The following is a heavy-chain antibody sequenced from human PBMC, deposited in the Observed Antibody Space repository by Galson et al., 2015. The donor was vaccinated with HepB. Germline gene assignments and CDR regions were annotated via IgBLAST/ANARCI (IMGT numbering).Heavy chain of an antibody. Sequence: SVKVSCKASGGTFSSYAISWVRQAPGQGLEWMGGIIPIFGTANYAQKFQGRVTITADKSTSTAYMELSSLRSGDTAVYYCARVGYCSGGSCYSGVLDYWGQGTLVTVSS. CDR1: GGTFSSYA. CDR3: ARVGYCSGGSCYSGVLDY. D-gene: IGHD2-15*01. V-gene: IGHV1-69*06. J-gene: IGHJ4*02. CDR2: IIPIFGTA.